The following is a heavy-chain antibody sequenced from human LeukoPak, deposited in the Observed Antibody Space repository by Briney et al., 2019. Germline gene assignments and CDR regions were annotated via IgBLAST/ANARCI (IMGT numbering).Heavy chain of an antibody. D-gene: IGHD6-6*01. Sequence: GASVKVSCKASGYTFTGYYMHWVRQAPGQGLEWMGWINPNSGGTNYAQKFQGRVTMTRDTSISTAYMELSRLRSDDTAVYYCAKDRKNIAARLSYNWFDPWGQGTLVTVSS. CDR1: GYTFTGYY. CDR3: AKDRKNIAARLSYNWFDP. V-gene: IGHV1-2*02. CDR2: INPNSGGT. J-gene: IGHJ5*02.